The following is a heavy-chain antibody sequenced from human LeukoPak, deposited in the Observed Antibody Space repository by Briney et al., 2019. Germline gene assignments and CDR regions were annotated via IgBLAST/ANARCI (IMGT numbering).Heavy chain of an antibody. D-gene: IGHD3-10*01. J-gene: IGHJ4*02. CDR1: GHTFTGYY. Sequence: EASVKVSCKASGHTFTGYYMHWVRQAPGQGLEWMGWINANSGDTNYAQKFQGRVTMTRDTSISTAYMELSRLRSEDTAVYYCARVSEETGSDYWGQGTLVTVSS. V-gene: IGHV1-2*02. CDR3: ARVSEETGSDY. CDR2: INANSGDT.